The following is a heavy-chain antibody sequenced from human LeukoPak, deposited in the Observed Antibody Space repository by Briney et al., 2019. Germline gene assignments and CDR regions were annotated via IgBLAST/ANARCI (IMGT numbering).Heavy chain of an antibody. D-gene: IGHD2-2*01. Sequence: SATLSLTCSVSGGSISSYYWSWIRQPPGKGLEYIGYIYYSGSTNYNPSLKSRVTISVGTSKDQFSLNLTSVTAADTAVYYCARLKCISTTCPSRYVMDVWGQGTTVTVSS. CDR2: IYYSGST. V-gene: IGHV4-59*01. J-gene: IGHJ6*02. CDR3: ARLKCISTTCPSRYVMDV. CDR1: GGSISSYY.